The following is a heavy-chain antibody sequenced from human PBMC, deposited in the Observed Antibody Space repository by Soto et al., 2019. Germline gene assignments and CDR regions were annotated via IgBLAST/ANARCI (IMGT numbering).Heavy chain of an antibody. V-gene: IGHV1-18*01. Sequence: ASVKVSCKASGYIFTSYGISWVRQAPGQGLEWMGWISAYNGNTNYAQKLQGRVTMTTDTSTSTAYMELRSLSSDDTAVYYCARQPGYCSSTNCYPLDYWGQGTLVTVSS. CDR3: ARQPGYCSSTNCYPLDY. D-gene: IGHD2-2*01. J-gene: IGHJ4*02. CDR2: ISAYNGNT. CDR1: GYIFTSYG.